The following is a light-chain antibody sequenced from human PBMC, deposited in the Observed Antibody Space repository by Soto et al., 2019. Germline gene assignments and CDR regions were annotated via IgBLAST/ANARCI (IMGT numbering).Light chain of an antibody. CDR3: QQYGSSLWT. CDR2: GAS. J-gene: IGKJ1*01. Sequence: EIVLTQSPGTLSLSPGERATLSCRASQSVSSSYLAWYQQKPGQAPRLLIYGASSRATGIPDRFSGSGSGTDFTLTISRLEPEDFAVYYCQQYGSSLWTFAQGPKVEIK. V-gene: IGKV3-20*01. CDR1: QSVSSSY.